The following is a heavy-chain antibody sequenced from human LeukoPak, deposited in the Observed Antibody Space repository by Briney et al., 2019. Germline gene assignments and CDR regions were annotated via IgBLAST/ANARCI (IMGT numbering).Heavy chain of an antibody. Sequence: ASVKVSCKASGYTFTGYYMHWVRQAPGQGLEWMGRINPNSGGTNYAQKFQGRVTMTRDTSISTAYMELSRLRSDDTAVYYCARFPITIFGVGTYCFGYWGQGTLVTVSS. D-gene: IGHD3-3*01. CDR2: INPNSGGT. J-gene: IGHJ4*02. V-gene: IGHV1-2*06. CDR3: ARFPITIFGVGTYCFGY. CDR1: GYTFTGYY.